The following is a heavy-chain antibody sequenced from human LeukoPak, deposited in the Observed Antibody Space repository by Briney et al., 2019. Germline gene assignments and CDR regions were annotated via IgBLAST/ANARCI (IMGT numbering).Heavy chain of an antibody. J-gene: IGHJ4*02. Sequence: SVKVSCKASGGTFSSYAISWVRQAPGQGLEWMGGIIPIFGTANYAQKFQGRVTITTDESTSAAYMELSSLRSEDTAVYYCARGHYGGNSEVDYWGQGTLVTVSS. D-gene: IGHD4-23*01. V-gene: IGHV1-69*05. CDR2: IIPIFGTA. CDR1: GGTFSSYA. CDR3: ARGHYGGNSEVDY.